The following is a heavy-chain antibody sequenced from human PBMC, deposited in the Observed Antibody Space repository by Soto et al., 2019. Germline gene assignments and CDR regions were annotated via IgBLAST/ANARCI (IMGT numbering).Heavy chain of an antibody. CDR1: GGTFSSYA. Sequence: GASVKVSCKASGGTFSSYAISWVRQAPGQGLEWMGGIIPIFGTANYAQKFQGRVTITADESTSTAYMELSSLRSEDTAVYYCAREGANYDILTGYYLVSPFDYWGQGTLVTVS. J-gene: IGHJ4*02. CDR2: IIPIFGTA. CDR3: AREGANYDILTGYYLVSPFDY. D-gene: IGHD3-9*01. V-gene: IGHV1-69*13.